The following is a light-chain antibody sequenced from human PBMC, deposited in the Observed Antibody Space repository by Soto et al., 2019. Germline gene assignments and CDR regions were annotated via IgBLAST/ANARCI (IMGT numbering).Light chain of an antibody. Sequence: QSALTQPASVSGSPGQSITISCTGTSSDVGGYNYVSWYQQHPGQAPKLMIYEVSNRPSGVSNRFSGSNPGNTASLTISGVQAEDEADYYCSSYTSSSTLVFGGGTKLTVL. V-gene: IGLV2-14*01. CDR3: SSYTSSSTLV. CDR2: EVS. J-gene: IGLJ3*02. CDR1: SSDVGGYNY.